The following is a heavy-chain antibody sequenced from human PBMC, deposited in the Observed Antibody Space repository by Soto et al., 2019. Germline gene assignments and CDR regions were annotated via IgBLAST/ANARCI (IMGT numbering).Heavy chain of an antibody. CDR3: AKEEYSSSGYYYYGMDV. Sequence: PSETLSLTCTVSGGSISSYYWSWVRQAPGKGLEWVSAISGSGGSTYYADSVKGRFTISRDNSKNTLYLQMNSLRAEDTAVYYCAKEEYSSSGYYYYGMDVWGQGTTVTVSS. CDR2: ISGSGGST. CDR1: GGSISSYY. V-gene: IGHV3-23*01. J-gene: IGHJ6*02. D-gene: IGHD6-6*01.